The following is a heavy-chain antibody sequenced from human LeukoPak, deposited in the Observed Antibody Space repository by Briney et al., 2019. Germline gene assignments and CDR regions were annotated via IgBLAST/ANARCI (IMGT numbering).Heavy chain of an antibody. CDR2: ISPYNDNT. Sequence: GASVKVPCKASGYSFPSYGISWVRQAPGQGPEWMGWISPYNDNTNYAQKLQGRATLTTDTSTSTAYMELRSLRSDDTAVYYCARHFYGSGTYYHFDYWGQGTLVTVSS. CDR1: GYSFPSYG. J-gene: IGHJ4*02. CDR3: ARHFYGSGTYYHFDY. V-gene: IGHV1-18*01. D-gene: IGHD3-10*01.